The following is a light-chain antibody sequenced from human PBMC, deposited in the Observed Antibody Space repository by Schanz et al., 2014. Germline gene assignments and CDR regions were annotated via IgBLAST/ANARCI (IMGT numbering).Light chain of an antibody. J-gene: IGLJ3*02. Sequence: QSALTQPASVSGTPGQSITISCTATTSDVGGYDYVFWYQQHPGKAPKLMIYEGSKRPSGVSDRFSGSKSGNTASLAISGLRSEDEADYYCAAWDDSLNGWVFGGGTKLTVL. CDR3: AAWDDSLNGWV. CDR2: EGS. V-gene: IGLV2-14*01. CDR1: TSDVGGYDY.